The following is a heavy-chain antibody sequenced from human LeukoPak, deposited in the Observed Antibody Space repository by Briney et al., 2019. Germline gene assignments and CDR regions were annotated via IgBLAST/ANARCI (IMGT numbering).Heavy chain of an antibody. Sequence: GGSLRLSCAASGFAFDTYGMTWARQAPGKGLEWVAVISYDGSNKYYADSVKGRFTISRDNPKNTLYLQMNSLRAEDTAVYYCTTKARWGQGTLVTVSS. CDR1: GFAFDTYG. V-gene: IGHV3-30*03. CDR3: TTKAR. J-gene: IGHJ4*02. CDR2: ISYDGSNK. D-gene: IGHD1-1*01.